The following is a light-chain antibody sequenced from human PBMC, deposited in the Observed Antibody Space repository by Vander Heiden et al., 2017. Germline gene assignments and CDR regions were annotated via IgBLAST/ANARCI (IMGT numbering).Light chain of an antibody. CDR1: QSVSSN. CDR3: QQYNNWPPYT. CDR2: GAS. Sequence: EIVLTQSPATLSVSPGERATLSCRASQSVSSNLAWYQQKPGQAPRPLLYGASTRATGSPARFSGSGSGTEFTLTISSLQSEDFAVYYCQQYNNWPPYTFGQGTKLEIK. J-gene: IGKJ2*01. V-gene: IGKV3-15*01.